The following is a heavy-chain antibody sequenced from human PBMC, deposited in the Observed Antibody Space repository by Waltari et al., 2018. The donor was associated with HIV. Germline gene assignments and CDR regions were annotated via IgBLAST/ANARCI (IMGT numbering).Heavy chain of an antibody. V-gene: IGHV1-18*01. D-gene: IGHD3-10*01. CDR1: GYTFSNYG. J-gene: IGHJ3*02. Sequence: VQLVQSGAEVKKPGASVKVSCKASGYTFSNYGITWVRQAPGQGLEWMGWVTPYNGNTNYARNVQGRVTMTTDTSTTTAYMELRSLRSDDTALYYCARDRGKYYGSGTDSFDIWGQGTTVTVSS. CDR2: VTPYNGNT. CDR3: ARDRGKYYGSGTDSFDI.